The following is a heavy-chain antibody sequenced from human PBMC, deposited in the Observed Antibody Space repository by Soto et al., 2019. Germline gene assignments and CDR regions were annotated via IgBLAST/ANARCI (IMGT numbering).Heavy chain of an antibody. CDR2: ININGSDI. D-gene: IGHD2-2*01. Sequence: GESLKISCAASGFTFSTYWMTWVRQAPGKGLEWVATININGSDIYYADSVKGRFTISRDNAKNSLYLQMNSLRAEDTAVYYCARDLPRGRVVVPAAIRTPMDVWGKGTTVTVSS. V-gene: IGHV3-21*01. J-gene: IGHJ6*03. CDR1: GFTFSTYW. CDR3: ARDLPRGRVVVPAAIRTPMDV.